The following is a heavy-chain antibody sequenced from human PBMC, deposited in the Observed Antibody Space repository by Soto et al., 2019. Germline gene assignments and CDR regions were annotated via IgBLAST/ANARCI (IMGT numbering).Heavy chain of an antibody. V-gene: IGHV4-59*01. CDR3: ARGNLWPWYFDL. CDR2: IYYSGST. D-gene: IGHD3-10*01. CDR1: GGSISSYY. Sequence: SETLSLTCTVSGGSISSYYWSWIRQPPGKGLEWIGYIYYSGSTNYNPSLKSRVTISVDTSKNQFSLKLSSVTAADTAVYYCARGNLWPWYFDLWGRGTLVTVSS. J-gene: IGHJ2*01.